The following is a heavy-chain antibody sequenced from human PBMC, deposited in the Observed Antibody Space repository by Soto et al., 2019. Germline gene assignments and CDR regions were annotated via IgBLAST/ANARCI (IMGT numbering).Heavy chain of an antibody. CDR3: AKNDDYGDYGYFQH. J-gene: IGHJ1*01. D-gene: IGHD4-17*01. Sequence: SLRLSCAASGFTFSSYGMHWVRQAPGKGLEWVAVISYDGSNKYYADSVKGRFTISRDNSKNTLYLQMNSLRAEDTAVYYCAKNDDYGDYGYFQHWGQGTLVTVSS. CDR2: ISYDGSNK. V-gene: IGHV3-30*18. CDR1: GFTFSSYG.